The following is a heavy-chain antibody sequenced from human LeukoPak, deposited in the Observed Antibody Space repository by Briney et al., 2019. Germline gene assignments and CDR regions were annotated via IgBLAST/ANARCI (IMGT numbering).Heavy chain of an antibody. CDR2: IYYSGHT. J-gene: IGHJ3*02. D-gene: IGHD2-2*01. Sequence: SETLSLTCTVSGRSISGYYWSWIRHPPGKGLEWVGYIYYSGHTNDNPSLKSRVTISVDTSKYPFSLRLIPVTAADTAVYYCARARYANAWYAFDIWGHGTMVTVSS. CDR1: GRSISGYY. CDR3: ARARYANAWYAFDI. V-gene: IGHV4-59*01.